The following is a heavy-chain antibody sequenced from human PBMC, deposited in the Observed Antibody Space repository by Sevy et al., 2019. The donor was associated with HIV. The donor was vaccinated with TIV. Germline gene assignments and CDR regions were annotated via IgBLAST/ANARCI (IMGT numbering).Heavy chain of an antibody. CDR2: ISGSGGST. CDR3: AKDGYKPSVGDENYYYYYMDV. V-gene: IGHV3-23*01. D-gene: IGHD1-20*01. J-gene: IGHJ6*03. CDR1: GFTFSSYA. Sequence: GWSLRLSCAASGFTFSSYAMSWVRQAPGKGLEWVSAISGSGGSTYYADSVKGRFTISRDNSKNTLYLQMNSLRVEDTAVYYCAKDGYKPSVGDENYYYYYMDVWGKGTTVTV.